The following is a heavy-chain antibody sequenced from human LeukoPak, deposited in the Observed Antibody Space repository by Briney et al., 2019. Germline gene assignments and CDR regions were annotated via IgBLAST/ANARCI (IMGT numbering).Heavy chain of an antibody. CDR3: VRSVRRGFNFDK. J-gene: IGHJ4*02. V-gene: IGHV4-38-2*02. Sequence: SETLSLTCTVSGYSISSGYYWGWIRQPPGKGLEWIGSIYHSGSTYYNPSLKSRLTISVDTSKNQFSLKLRSVTAADTAVYYCVRSVRRGFNFDKWGQGTQDIVSS. D-gene: IGHD5-12*01. CDR2: IYHSGST. CDR1: GYSISSGYY.